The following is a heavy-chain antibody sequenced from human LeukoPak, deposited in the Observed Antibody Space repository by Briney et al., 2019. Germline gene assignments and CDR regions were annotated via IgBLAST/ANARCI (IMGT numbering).Heavy chain of an antibody. D-gene: IGHD2-2*02. J-gene: IGHJ6*02. V-gene: IGHV3-23*01. CDR3: AKAVSCSSTSCYRSYGMDV. Sequence: GGSLRLSWAASGFTFSSYGMSWVRQAPGKGLEWVSGISGSGGSTYYADSVKGRFTISRDNSKNTLYLQMNSLRAEDTAVYYCAKAVSCSSTSCYRSYGMDVWGQGTTVTVSS. CDR1: GFTFSSYG. CDR2: ISGSGGST.